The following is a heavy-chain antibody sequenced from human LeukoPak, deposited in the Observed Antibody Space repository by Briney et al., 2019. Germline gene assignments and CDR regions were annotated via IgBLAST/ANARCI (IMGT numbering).Heavy chain of an antibody. D-gene: IGHD5-18*01. V-gene: IGHV3-23*01. CDR1: GFTFSSYA. CDR3: AKAPVSGYSYGNDAFDI. CDR2: IRGSGGST. J-gene: IGHJ3*02. Sequence: GGSLRLSCAASGFTFSSYAMSWVRQAPGKGLEWVSAIRGSGGSTYYADSVKGRFTISRDNSKNTLYLQMNSLRAEDTAVYYCAKAPVSGYSYGNDAFDIWGQGTMVTVSS.